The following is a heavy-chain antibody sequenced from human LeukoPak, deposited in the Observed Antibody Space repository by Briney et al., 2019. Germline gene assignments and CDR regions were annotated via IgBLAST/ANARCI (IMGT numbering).Heavy chain of an antibody. V-gene: IGHV4-4*02. J-gene: IGHJ4*02. D-gene: IGHD6-13*01. CDR1: GGSISSSNW. CDR3: ARTPKQQLVWGGGVFDY. Sequence: PSETLSLTCAVSGGSISSSNWWSWVRQPPGKGLEWIGEIYHSGSTNYNPSLKSRVTISVDKSKNQFSLKLSSVTAADTAVYYCARTPKQQLVWGGGVFDYWGQGTLVTVSS. CDR2: IYHSGST.